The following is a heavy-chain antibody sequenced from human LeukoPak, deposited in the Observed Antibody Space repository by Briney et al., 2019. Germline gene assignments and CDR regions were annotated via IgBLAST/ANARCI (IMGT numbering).Heavy chain of an antibody. V-gene: IGHV3-48*02. Sequence: GGSLRLSCAASGFTFSTYSMNWVRQAPGKGLEWVSYISTSSSTIYYADSAKGRFTISRDNANNSLYLQMNSLRDEDTAVYYCARGNLGGDYWGQGTLVTVSS. J-gene: IGHJ4*02. D-gene: IGHD1-14*01. CDR1: GFTFSTYS. CDR3: ARGNLGGDY. CDR2: ISTSSSTI.